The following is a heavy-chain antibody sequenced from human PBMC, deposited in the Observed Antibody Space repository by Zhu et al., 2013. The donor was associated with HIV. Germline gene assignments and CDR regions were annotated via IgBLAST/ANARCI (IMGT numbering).Heavy chain of an antibody. CDR1: GGSFSGYY. CDR2: INHSGST. Sequence: QVQLQQWGAGLLKPSETLSLTCAVYGGSFSGYYWSWIRQPPGKGLEWIGEINHSGSTNYNPSLKSRVTISVDTSKNQFSLKLSSVTAADTAVYYCARVGGDEYYFDYWGQGTLVTVSS. J-gene: IGHJ4*02. D-gene: IGHD2-21*02. CDR3: ARVGGDEYYFDY. V-gene: IGHV4-34*01.